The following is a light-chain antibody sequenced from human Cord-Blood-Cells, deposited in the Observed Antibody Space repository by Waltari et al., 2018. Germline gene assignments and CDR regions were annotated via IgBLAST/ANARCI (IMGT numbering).Light chain of an antibody. Sequence: DIQMTQSPSSLSASVGDRVTITCRASQSISSYVNWYQQKPGKAPKLLIYAASSLQSGFPSRFSGSGSGTDFTLTISSLQPEDFATYYCQQSYSTPLTFGGGTKVEIK. CDR2: AAS. J-gene: IGKJ4*01. V-gene: IGKV1-39*01. CDR1: QSISSY. CDR3: QQSYSTPLT.